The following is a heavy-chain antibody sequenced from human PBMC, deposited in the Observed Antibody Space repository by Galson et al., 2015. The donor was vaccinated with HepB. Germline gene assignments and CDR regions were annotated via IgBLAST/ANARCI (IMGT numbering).Heavy chain of an antibody. CDR3: ARAVAGTHWLDP. D-gene: IGHD1-14*01. J-gene: IGHJ5*02. V-gene: IGHV3-13*01. CDR2: IDTFGGT. CDR1: GFTFSTYD. Sequence: LRLSCAASGFTFSTYDMHWVRQVAGRGLEWVSGIDTFGGTYYPDSVKGRFTISRDNAKNSLYLQMNILGAGDTAVYYCARAVAGTHWLDPWGQGLLVTVSS.